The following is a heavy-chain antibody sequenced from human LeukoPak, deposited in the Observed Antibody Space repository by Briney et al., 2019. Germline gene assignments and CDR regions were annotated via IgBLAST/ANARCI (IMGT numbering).Heavy chain of an antibody. CDR2: MYYSGST. V-gene: IGHV4-39*01. CDR1: GGSVSSYY. D-gene: IGHD5-18*01. Sequence: PSETLSLTCSVSGGSVSSYYWGWIRQPPGKGLEWIGTMYYSGSTYYNPSLKSRVTISVDTSKNQFSLKLISVTAADTAVYYCARGSGRYGYVYYYYGMDVWGQGTTVTVSS. CDR3: ARGSGRYGYVYYYYGMDV. J-gene: IGHJ6*02.